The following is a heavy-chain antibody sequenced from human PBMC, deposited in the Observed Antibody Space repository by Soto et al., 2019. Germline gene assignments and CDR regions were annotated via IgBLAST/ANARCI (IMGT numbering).Heavy chain of an antibody. CDR3: AREGVDHCSATGCFHYYGLDV. V-gene: IGHV3-33*05. D-gene: IGHD2-15*01. CDR2: IEYNGKNR. J-gene: IGHJ6*02. Sequence: QVQLVESGGGVIQPGTSLRLSCTASGFTFNSYGIHWGRQAPGKGLEWLCLIEYNGKNRFFADSVKGRLTISRDNSKNTAYLQVNSLRAEDTAVYYCAREGVDHCSATGCFHYYGLDVWDQGTTVIVSS. CDR1: GFTFNSYG.